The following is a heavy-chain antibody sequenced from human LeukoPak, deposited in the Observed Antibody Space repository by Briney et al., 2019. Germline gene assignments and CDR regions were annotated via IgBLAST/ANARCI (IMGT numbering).Heavy chain of an antibody. V-gene: IGHV4-4*07. Sequence: SETLSLTCTVSGGSISSYYWSWIRQPAGKGLEWIGRIYTSGSTNYNPSLKSRVTISVDTSKNQFSLKLSSVTAADTAVYYCARRGLYSSSWYRFNWFDPWGQGTLVTVSS. CDR3: ARRGLYSSSWYRFNWFDP. CDR1: GGSISSYY. CDR2: IYTSGST. D-gene: IGHD6-13*01. J-gene: IGHJ5*02.